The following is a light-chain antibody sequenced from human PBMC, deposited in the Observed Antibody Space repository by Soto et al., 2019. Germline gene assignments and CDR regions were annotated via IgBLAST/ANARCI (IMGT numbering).Light chain of an antibody. CDR2: GAS. Sequence: ETVLTQSPGTLSLSPGERATLSCRASQSVSTSYLAWYQQKPGQAPRLLTYGASNRATGIPDRFSGCGSGTDFTLTISRLEPEDFATYYCQQFNSYPHTFGQGTKLEIK. CDR3: QQFNSYPHT. J-gene: IGKJ2*01. CDR1: QSVSTSY. V-gene: IGKV3-20*01.